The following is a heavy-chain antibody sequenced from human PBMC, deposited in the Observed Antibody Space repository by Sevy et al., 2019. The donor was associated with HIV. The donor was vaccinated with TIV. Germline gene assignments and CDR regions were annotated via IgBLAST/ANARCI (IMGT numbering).Heavy chain of an antibody. CDR1: GFSLSDYY. Sequence: GGSLRLSCAGSGFSLSDYYMSWIRQAPGTGLELISYISSSCTTRYYADSVRGRFTISKDNAKKSHYRQMNSLRAEDTAIYYCAGEATVISFDFWGQGVLVTVSS. CDR3: AGEATVISFDF. CDR2: ISSSCTTR. D-gene: IGHD4-17*01. V-gene: IGHV3-11*01. J-gene: IGHJ4*02.